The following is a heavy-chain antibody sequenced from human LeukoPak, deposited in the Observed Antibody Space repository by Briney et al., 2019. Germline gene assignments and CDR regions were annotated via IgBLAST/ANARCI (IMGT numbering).Heavy chain of an antibody. CDR3: ASLFCSSTSCSYNWFDP. V-gene: IGHV1-8*01. J-gene: IGHJ5*02. CDR1: GYTFTSYE. D-gene: IGHD2-2*01. Sequence: AAVTVSCMESGYTFTSYEVNWVRQATGQGLEWMGWMNPNSGNTGYAQKFQGRVTMTRNTSISTAYMELSSLRSEDTAVYYCASLFCSSTSCSYNWFDPWGQGTLVTVSS. CDR2: MNPNSGNT.